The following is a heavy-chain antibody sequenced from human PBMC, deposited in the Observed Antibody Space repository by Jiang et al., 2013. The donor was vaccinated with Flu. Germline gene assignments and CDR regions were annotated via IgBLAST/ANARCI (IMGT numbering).Heavy chain of an antibody. J-gene: IGHJ6*02. D-gene: IGHD6-19*01. CDR2: IDWDDDK. CDR1: GFSLSTSGMC. Sequence: TQTLTLTCTFSGFSLSTSGMCVSWIRQPPGKALEWLALIDWDDDKYYSTSLKTRLTISKDTSKNQVVLTMTNMDPVDTATYYCARMPTVAAGNYYYYGMDVWGQGTTVTVSS. V-gene: IGHV2-70*01. CDR3: ARMPTVAAGNYYYYGMDV.